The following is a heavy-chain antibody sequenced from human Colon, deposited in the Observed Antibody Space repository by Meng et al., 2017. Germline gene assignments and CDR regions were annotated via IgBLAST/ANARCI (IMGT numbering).Heavy chain of an antibody. V-gene: IGHV4-4*02. D-gene: IGHD6-19*01. CDR2: IYHSGST. J-gene: IGHJ4*02. CDR3: ASFPPPGKQWLVTDY. Sequence: QVQLQESGPGLVKPSGTLSLTCAVSGGSISSSNWWSWVRQPPGKGLEWIGEIYHSGSTNYNPFLKSRVTISVDKSKNQFSLKLSSVTAADTAVYYCASFPPPGKQWLVTDYWGQGTLVTASS. CDR1: GGSISSSNW.